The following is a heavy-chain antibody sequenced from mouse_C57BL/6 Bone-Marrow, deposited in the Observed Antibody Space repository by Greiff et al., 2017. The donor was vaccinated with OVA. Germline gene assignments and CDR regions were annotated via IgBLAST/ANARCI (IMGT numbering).Heavy chain of an antibody. CDR3: ARRGLLPYYFDY. J-gene: IGHJ2*01. V-gene: IGHV1-18*01. CDR2: INPNNGGT. D-gene: IGHD2-3*01. Sequence: EVQLQQSGPELVKPGASVQIPCKASGYTFTDYNMDWVKQSHGKSLEWIGDINPNNGGTIYNQKFKGKATLTVDKSSSTAYMELRSLTSEDTAVYYCARRGLLPYYFDYWGQGTTLTVSS. CDR1: GYTFTDYN.